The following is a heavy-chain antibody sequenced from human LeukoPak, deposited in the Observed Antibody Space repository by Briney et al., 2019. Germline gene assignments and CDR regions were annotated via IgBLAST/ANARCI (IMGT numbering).Heavy chain of an antibody. D-gene: IGHD4-23*01. CDR3: ARSTRKQTRSFDY. J-gene: IGHJ4*02. CDR2: INHSGST. Sequence: GSLRLSCAASGFTFSSYAMSWVRQPPGKGLEWIGEINHSGSTNYNPSLKSRVTISVDTSKNQFSLKLSSVTAADTAVYYCARSTRKQTRSFDYWGQGTLVTVSS. CDR1: GFTFSSYA. V-gene: IGHV4-34*01.